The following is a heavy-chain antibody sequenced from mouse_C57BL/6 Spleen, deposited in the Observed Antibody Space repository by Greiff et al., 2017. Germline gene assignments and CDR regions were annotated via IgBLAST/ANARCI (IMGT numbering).Heavy chain of an antibody. CDR3: ARSPYYYGSSNYFDY. J-gene: IGHJ2*01. CDR2: INPSNGGT. D-gene: IGHD1-1*01. Sequence: QVQLQQPGTELVKPGASVKLSCKASGYTFTSYWMHWVKQKPGQGLEWIGNINPSNGGTNYNEKFKSKATLTVDKSSSTAYMQLSSLTSEDSAVYYCARSPYYYGSSNYFDYWGQGTTLTVSS. V-gene: IGHV1-53*01. CDR1: GYTFTSYW.